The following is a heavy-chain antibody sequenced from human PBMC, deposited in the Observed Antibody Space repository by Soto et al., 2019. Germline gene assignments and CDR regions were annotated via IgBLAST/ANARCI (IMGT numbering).Heavy chain of an antibody. Sequence: EVQLLESGGGLVQPGGSLRLSCAASGFTFSSYAMSWVRQAPGKGLEWVSAISGSGGSTYYANSVKGRFPISRDNSKNTLYLQMNSLRAEDTAVYYCAKARIMITFGGVIGFDYWGQGTLVTVSS. V-gene: IGHV3-23*01. CDR2: ISGSGGST. J-gene: IGHJ4*02. D-gene: IGHD3-16*02. CDR3: AKARIMITFGGVIGFDY. CDR1: GFTFSSYA.